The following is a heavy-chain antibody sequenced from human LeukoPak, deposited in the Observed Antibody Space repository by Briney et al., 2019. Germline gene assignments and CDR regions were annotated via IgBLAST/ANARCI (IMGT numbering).Heavy chain of an antibody. CDR2: IGPIGVYT. Sequence: GGSLRLSCAASGFTFSDYAMHWVRQAPGKGLEFVSVIGPIGVYTYYANSVKGRFTISRDNSKSTVSLQMGSLRDEDMAVYFCARSPPGRTNWNYYDYWGRGTLVTVSS. V-gene: IGHV3-64*01. CDR1: GFTFSDYA. J-gene: IGHJ4*02. CDR3: ARSPPGRTNWNYYDY. D-gene: IGHD1-1*01.